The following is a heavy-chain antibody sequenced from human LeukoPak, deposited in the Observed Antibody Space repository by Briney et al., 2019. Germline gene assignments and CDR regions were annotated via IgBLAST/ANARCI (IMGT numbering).Heavy chain of an antibody. V-gene: IGHV1-46*01. J-gene: IGHJ5*02. D-gene: IGHD6-13*01. CDR2: INPSGGST. CDR1: GYTFTSYY. CDR3: ARARIAAAGTDNWFDP. Sequence: GASVKASCKASGYTFTSYYMHWVRQAPGQGLEWMGIINPSGGSTSYAQKFQGRVTMTTDTSTSTAYMELRSLRSDDTAVYYCARARIAAAGTDNWFDPWGQGTLVTVSS.